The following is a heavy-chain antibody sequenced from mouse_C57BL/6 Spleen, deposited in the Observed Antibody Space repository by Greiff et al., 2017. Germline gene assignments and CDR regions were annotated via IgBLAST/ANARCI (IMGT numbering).Heavy chain of an antibody. Sequence: QVQLQQSGPELVKPGASVKISCKASGYAFSSSWMNWVKQRPGKGLEWIGRIYPGDGDTNYNGKFKGKATLTADKSSSTAYMQLSSLTSEDSAVYFCAREKDYDYDGFDYGGQGTTLTVAS. J-gene: IGHJ2*01. CDR3: AREKDYDYDGFDY. V-gene: IGHV1-82*01. CDR2: IYPGDGDT. D-gene: IGHD2-4*01. CDR1: GYAFSSSW.